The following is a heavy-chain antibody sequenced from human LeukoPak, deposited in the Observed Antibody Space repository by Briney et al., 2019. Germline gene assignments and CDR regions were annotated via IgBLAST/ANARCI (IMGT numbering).Heavy chain of an antibody. CDR1: GGSVSGYY. Sequence: PSETLSLTCVVSGGSVSGYYWGWIRQPPGRGLEWIGYVYYSGSTNYNPSFKSRVTISVDTSRNQFSLQLSSVTAADTAVYYCARIHRYCSGGACYVLDNWGQGTLVAVSS. CDR2: VYYSGST. J-gene: IGHJ4*02. D-gene: IGHD2-15*01. V-gene: IGHV4-59*02. CDR3: ARIHRYCSGGACYVLDN.